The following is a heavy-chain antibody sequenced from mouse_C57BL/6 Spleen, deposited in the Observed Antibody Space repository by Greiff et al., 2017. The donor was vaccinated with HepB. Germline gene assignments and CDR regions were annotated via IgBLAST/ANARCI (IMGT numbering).Heavy chain of an antibody. J-gene: IGHJ4*01. D-gene: IGHD1-1*01. CDR2: IYPGSGNT. CDR1: GYTFTDYY. V-gene: IGHV1-76*01. CDR3: AREGITTVYYAMGY. Sequence: QVQLQQSGAELVRPGASVKLSCKASGYTFTDYYINWVKQRPGQGLEWIARIYPGSGNTYYNEKFKGKATLTAEKSSSKAYMQRSSLTSENSAVYICAREGITTVYYAMGYWGQGTSVTVSS.